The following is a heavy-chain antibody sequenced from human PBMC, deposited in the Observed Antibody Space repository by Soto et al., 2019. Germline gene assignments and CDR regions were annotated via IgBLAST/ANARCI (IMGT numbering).Heavy chain of an antibody. D-gene: IGHD3-3*01. J-gene: IGHJ6*02. V-gene: IGHV3-30*04. CDR3: ARDRVAHYYYYGMDV. CDR1: GFTFNTYA. Sequence: QVQLVGSGGGVVQPGRSLRLSCAASGFTFNTYALHWVRQAPGKGLEWVAVITYDGSNKYYADSVKGRFTISRDNSEDMVFLQMNSLIPEDTAVYHCARDRVAHYYYYGMDVWGQGTTVTVSS. CDR2: ITYDGSNK.